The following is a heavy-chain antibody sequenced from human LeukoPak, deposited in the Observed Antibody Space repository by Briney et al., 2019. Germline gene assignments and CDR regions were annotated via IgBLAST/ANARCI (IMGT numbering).Heavy chain of an antibody. Sequence: PETLSLTCRVSGGTMTSSNYYWGWIRQPPGKGLEWITTIHNSGNTYSSPSLNSRVTISVDTSKNQFSMKLSSVTAADTAVYYCARWGSGTRGGFDYWGQGTLVTVSS. CDR2: IHNSGNT. CDR3: ARWGSGTRGGFDY. V-gene: IGHV4-39*07. J-gene: IGHJ4*02. CDR1: GGTMTSSNYY. D-gene: IGHD1-26*01.